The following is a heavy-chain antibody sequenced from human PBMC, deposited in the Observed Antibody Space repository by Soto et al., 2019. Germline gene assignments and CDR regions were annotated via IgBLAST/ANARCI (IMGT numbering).Heavy chain of an antibody. CDR1: GGSISSGDYY. CDR2: IYYSGST. V-gene: IGHV4-30-4*01. J-gene: IGHJ4*02. Sequence: SETVSLTCXVSGGSISSGDYYWSWIRQPPGKGLEWIGYIYYSGSTYYNPSLKSRVTISADTSKNQFSLKLSSVTAADTAVYYCARGERFLEWLFEDSYYFDYWGQGTLVTVSS. D-gene: IGHD3-3*01. CDR3: ARGERFLEWLFEDSYYFDY.